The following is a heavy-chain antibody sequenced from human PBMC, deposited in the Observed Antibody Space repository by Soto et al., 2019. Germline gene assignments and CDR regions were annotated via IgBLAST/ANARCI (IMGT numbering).Heavy chain of an antibody. J-gene: IGHJ4*02. CDR3: TTSILTGYFRWSIFDY. CDR2: IKSKTDGGTT. V-gene: IGHV3-15*07. D-gene: IGHD3-9*01. CDR1: GFTFINAW. Sequence: GGSLRLSCAASGFTFINAWMNWVRQAPWKGLEWVARIKSKTDGGTTDYAAPVKGRFTISRDDSKNTLFLQMNSLKTEDTAVYYCTTSILTGYFRWSIFDYWGQGNLVTVS.